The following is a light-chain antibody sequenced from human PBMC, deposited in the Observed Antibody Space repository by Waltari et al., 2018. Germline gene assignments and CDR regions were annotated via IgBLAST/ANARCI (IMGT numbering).Light chain of an antibody. CDR3: SSYAGGVYV. J-gene: IGLJ1*01. V-gene: IGLV2-23*02. Sequence: QSAPTQPASVSGSPGQSLTVSCTGSSRDVGRYNFVSWYQHHPGNAPKLIIYEVTKRPSGVSGRFSGSKSVNTASLTISGLQTDDEADYYCSSYAGGVYVFGTGTTVTVL. CDR1: SRDVGRYNF. CDR2: EVT.